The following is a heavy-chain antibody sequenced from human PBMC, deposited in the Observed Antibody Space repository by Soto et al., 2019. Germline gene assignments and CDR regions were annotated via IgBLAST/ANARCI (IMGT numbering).Heavy chain of an antibody. V-gene: IGHV3-23*01. CDR1: GFRFSSYS. D-gene: IGHD3-22*01. CDR3: ATMNGYFEY. CDR2: ITATGDRT. Sequence: GGSLRLSCAASGFRFSSYSMSWVRQTPGKGLEWVAAITATGDRTYYADSVTGRFTISRDNSKKTHYLQMTSLRAEDTAMYYCATMNGYFEYWGQGTPVTVSS. J-gene: IGHJ4*02.